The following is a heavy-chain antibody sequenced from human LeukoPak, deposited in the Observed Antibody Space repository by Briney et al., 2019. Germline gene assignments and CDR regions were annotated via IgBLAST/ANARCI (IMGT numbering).Heavy chain of an antibody. CDR2: ISGFSSYI. V-gene: IGHV3-21*01. D-gene: IGHD3-3*01. CDR1: EFTFSSYS. Sequence: GGPLRLSCAASEFTFSSYSMNWVRQAPGKGLEWVSSISGFSSYIYYADSVKGRFTISRDNAKNSLYLQMNSLRAEDTAVYYCAREIGVGVGVRYFYYGMDVWGQGTTVTVSS. J-gene: IGHJ6*02. CDR3: AREIGVGVGVRYFYYGMDV.